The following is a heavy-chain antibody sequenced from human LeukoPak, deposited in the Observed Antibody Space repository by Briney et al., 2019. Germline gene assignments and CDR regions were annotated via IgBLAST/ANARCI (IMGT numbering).Heavy chain of an antibody. CDR3: AKGGSSLTHYYYYMDV. V-gene: IGHV3-20*04. Sequence: PGGSLRLSCAASGFTFDDYGLSWVRQVPGKGLEWVSGLNWNGASTGYADSVKGRFTISRDNAKNSLYLQMNSLRAEDTAVYYCAKGGSSLTHYYYYMDVWGKGTTVTISS. CDR2: LNWNGAST. CDR1: GFTFDDYG. D-gene: IGHD2-2*01. J-gene: IGHJ6*03.